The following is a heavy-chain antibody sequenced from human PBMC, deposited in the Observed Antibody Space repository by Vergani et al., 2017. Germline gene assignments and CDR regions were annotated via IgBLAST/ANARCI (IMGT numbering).Heavy chain of an antibody. V-gene: IGHV1-69*08. CDR1: GGTFSSYT. Sequence: QVQLVQSGAEVKKPGSSVKVSCKASGGTFSSYTISWVRQAPGQGLEWMGRIIPILGIANYAQKFQGRVTITADKSTSTAYMELSSLRSEDTAVYYCARDHNDFHYHYGMDVWGQGTTVTVSS. CDR3: ARDHNDFHYHYGMDV. J-gene: IGHJ6*02. D-gene: IGHD3-3*01. CDR2: IIPILGIA.